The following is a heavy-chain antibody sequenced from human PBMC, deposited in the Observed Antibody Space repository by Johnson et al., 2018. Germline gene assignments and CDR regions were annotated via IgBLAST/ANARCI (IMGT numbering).Heavy chain of an antibody. D-gene: IGHD3-3*01. CDR2: ISWNSGSI. Sequence: VQLVQSGGGVVQPGRSLRLSCAASGFTFDDYAMHWVRQAPGKGLEWVSGISWNSGSIGYADSVKGRFTISRDNAKNSLYLQMNSLRDEDTAVYYCARDPQYYDFWSGVYGMDVWGQGTTVTVSS. J-gene: IGHJ6*02. CDR3: ARDPQYYDFWSGVYGMDV. V-gene: IGHV3-9*01. CDR1: GFTFDDYA.